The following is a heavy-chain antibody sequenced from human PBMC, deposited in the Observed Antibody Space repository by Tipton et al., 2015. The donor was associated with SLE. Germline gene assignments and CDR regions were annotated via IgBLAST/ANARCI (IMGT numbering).Heavy chain of an antibody. CDR1: GASVTRSTHY. V-gene: IGHV4-39*07. J-gene: IGHJ6*02. CDR2: IYYSGNT. Sequence: TLSLTCTVAGASVTRSTHYWAWLRQPPGKGLEWIASIYYSGNTNYAPSLKSRVTMSVDTSKSQVSLRLNSVTTAHTAVYHCARFVKAVRQEGYYFFGGVDGWGPGTTVTVSS. D-gene: IGHD2/OR15-2a*01. CDR3: ARFVKAVRQEGYYFFGGVDG.